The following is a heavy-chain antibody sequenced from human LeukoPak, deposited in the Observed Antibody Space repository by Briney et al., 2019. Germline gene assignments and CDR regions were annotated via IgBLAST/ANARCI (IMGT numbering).Heavy chain of an antibody. V-gene: IGHV4-4*07. CDR3: ARESPSYSSSFYFDY. J-gene: IGHJ4*02. D-gene: IGHD6-13*01. CDR2: IYTSGST. CDR1: GGSISSYY. Sequence: SETQSLTCTVSGGSISSYYWSWIRQPAGKGRERIGRIYTSGSTNYNPSLKRRVTMSVDTSKNQFSLKLSSVTAADTAVYYCARESPSYSSSFYFDYWGQGTLVTVSS.